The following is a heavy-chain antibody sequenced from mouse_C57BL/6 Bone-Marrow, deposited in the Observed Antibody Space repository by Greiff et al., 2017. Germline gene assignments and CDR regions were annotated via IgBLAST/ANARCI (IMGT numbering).Heavy chain of an antibody. D-gene: IGHD2-4*01. CDR3: AGGYYYDYSFAY. CDR2: IYPGSGST. V-gene: IGHV1-55*01. Sequence: QVQLQQPGAELVKPGASVQMSCKASGYTFTSYWITWVKQRPGQGLEWIGDIYPGSGSTNYNEKFKSKATLTVDTSSSTAYMQLSSLTSEDSAVYYCAGGYYYDYSFAYWGQGTLVTVSA. J-gene: IGHJ3*01. CDR1: GYTFTSYW.